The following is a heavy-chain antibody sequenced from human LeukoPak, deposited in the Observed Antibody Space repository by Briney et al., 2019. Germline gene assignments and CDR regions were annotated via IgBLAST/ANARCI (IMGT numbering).Heavy chain of an antibody. J-gene: IGHJ4*02. CDR1: GFTFSSYA. D-gene: IGHD4-17*01. CDR2: ISGSGGST. CDR3: AKDLSGLYGDYLFDY. V-gene: IGHV3-23*01. Sequence: PGGSLRLSCAASGFTFSSYAMSWVRQAPEKGLEWVSAISGSGGSTYYADSVKGRFTISRDNSKNTLYLQMNSLRAEDTAVYYCAKDLSGLYGDYLFDYWGQGTLVTISS.